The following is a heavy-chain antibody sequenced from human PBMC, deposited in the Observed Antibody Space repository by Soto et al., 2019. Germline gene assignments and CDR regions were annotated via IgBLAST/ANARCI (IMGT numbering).Heavy chain of an antibody. CDR1: GYTFTSYG. Sequence: ASVKVSCKASGYTFTSYGIHWVRQAPGQRLEGMGWINAAHGDTKYSPKFQGRGTITSDTSASTAYMEQSSLRSEDTAVYYCVGRHVSATGIDWFDPWGQGTLVTVSS. CDR2: INAAHGDT. CDR3: VGRHVSATGIDWFDP. V-gene: IGHV1-3*01. D-gene: IGHD6-13*01. J-gene: IGHJ5*02.